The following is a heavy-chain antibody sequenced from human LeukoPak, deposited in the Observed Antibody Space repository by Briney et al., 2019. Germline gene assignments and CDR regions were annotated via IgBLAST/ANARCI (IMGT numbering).Heavy chain of an antibody. Sequence: SQTLSLTCTVSGGSISSGSYYWSWIRQPAGKGLEWIGRIYTSGTTNYSPSLKSRVTISVDTSKYQFSLKLSSVTAADTAVYYCARVMTTVTRYNWFDPWGQGTLVTVSS. CDR1: GGSISSGSYY. D-gene: IGHD4-17*01. V-gene: IGHV4-61*02. CDR2: IYTSGTT. CDR3: ARVMTTVTRYNWFDP. J-gene: IGHJ5*02.